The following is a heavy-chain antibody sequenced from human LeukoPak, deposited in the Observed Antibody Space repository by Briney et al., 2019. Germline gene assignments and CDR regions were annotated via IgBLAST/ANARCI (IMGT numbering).Heavy chain of an antibody. CDR2: INTNTGNP. V-gene: IGHV7-4-1*02. D-gene: IGHD2-15*01. J-gene: IGHJ1*01. Sequence: ASVKVFCKASGYTFTSYAMNWVRQAPGQGLEWMGWINTNTGNPTYAQGFTGRFVFSLDTSVSTAYLQISSLKAEDTAVYYCARASGGGRQDRSKTIQYFQHWGQGTLVTVSS. CDR3: ARASGGGRQDRSKTIQYFQH. CDR1: GYTFTSYA.